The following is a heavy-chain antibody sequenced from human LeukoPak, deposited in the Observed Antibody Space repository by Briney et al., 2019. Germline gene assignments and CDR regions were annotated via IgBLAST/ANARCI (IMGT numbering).Heavy chain of an antibody. CDR2: IVPNGGGT. Sequence: ASVKVSCKTSGYTFTDYYIHWVRQAPGQGLEWMGWIVPNGGGTNYAQRFQGRVTMTRDTSISTAYMELTRLRYDDTAVYYCATLGGTSFDYWGQGTLVTVSS. D-gene: IGHD1-1*01. V-gene: IGHV1-2*02. J-gene: IGHJ4*02. CDR1: GYTFTDYY. CDR3: ATLGGTSFDY.